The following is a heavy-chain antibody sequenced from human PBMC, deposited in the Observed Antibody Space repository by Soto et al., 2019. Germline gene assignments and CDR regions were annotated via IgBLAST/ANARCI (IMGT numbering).Heavy chain of an antibody. CDR2: IYDGGLT. CDR3: TRGPSGDKVDY. J-gene: IGHJ4*02. D-gene: IGHD7-27*01. CDR1: GGPITNFNYC. Sequence: QVHLQGPAPGRVNPSQTLSLPCTFPGGPITNFNYCWVWFRQPQDKALEWIGHIYDGGLTYNNPSLRXRLTXLXHTSKNQFSLKLSSVSAADTAVYYCTRGPSGDKVDYWGQGILVTVSS. V-gene: IGHV4-30-4*01.